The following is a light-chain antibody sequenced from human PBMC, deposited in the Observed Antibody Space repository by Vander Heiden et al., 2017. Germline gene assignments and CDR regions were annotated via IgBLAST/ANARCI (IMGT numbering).Light chain of an antibody. CDR3: KAWDSSTAVV. CDR2: QDS. J-gene: IGLJ2*01. Sequence: SSELPQPPSVSVSPGQTASISCSGDKVGDKYACWYQQKPGQAPVLVIYQDSKRPSGIPERFSGTNAGNTATLTMSGTQAMDEADYYCKAWDSSTAVVFGGGTKLTVL. CDR1: KVGDKY. V-gene: IGLV3-1*01.